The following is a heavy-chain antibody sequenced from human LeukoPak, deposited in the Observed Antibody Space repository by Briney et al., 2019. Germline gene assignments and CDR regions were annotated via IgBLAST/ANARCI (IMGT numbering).Heavy chain of an antibody. CDR2: IHNSGST. D-gene: IGHD6-19*01. V-gene: IGHV4-59*01. J-gene: IGHJ5*02. CDR1: GFTFSNAW. Sequence: GSLRLSCAASGFTFSNAWMSWVRQPPGKGLEWIGYIHNSGSTDYNPSLKSRVTISIDTSKNQFSLRLTSLTAADTAVYYCARDSSALHNWFDPWGQGTLVTVSS. CDR3: ARDSSALHNWFDP.